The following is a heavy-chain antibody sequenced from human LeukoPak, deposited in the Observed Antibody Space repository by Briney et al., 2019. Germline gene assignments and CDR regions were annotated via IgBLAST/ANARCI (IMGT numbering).Heavy chain of an antibody. CDR2: ISSSSSYI. J-gene: IGHJ6*03. CDR1: RFTFSSYT. D-gene: IGHD3-10*01. CDR3: ARVNYYYASGSLDMDV. V-gene: IGHV3-21*01. Sequence: GGSLRLSCAASRFTFSSYTMNWLRQAPGKGLELVSSISSSSSYIYYADSVKGRFTISRDNAKNSLYLQINSLRAEATAVYYCARVNYYYASGSLDMDVWGKGTTVTVSS.